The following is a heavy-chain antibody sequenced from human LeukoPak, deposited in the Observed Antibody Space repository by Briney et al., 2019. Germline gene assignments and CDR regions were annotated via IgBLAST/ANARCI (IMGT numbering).Heavy chain of an antibody. CDR2: INHSGST. Sequence: SETLSLTCAVYGGSFSGYYWRWIRQPPGKGLEWIGEINHSGSTNYNPSLKSRVTISVDTSKNQFSLKLSSVTAADTAVYYCARDPRNYRYYGSGSDDLWGQGTLVTVSS. J-gene: IGHJ4*02. D-gene: IGHD3-10*01. CDR3: ARDPRNYRYYGSGSDDL. V-gene: IGHV4-34*01. CDR1: GGSFSGYY.